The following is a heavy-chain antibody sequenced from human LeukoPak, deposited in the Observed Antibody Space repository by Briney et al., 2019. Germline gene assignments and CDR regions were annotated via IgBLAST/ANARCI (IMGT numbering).Heavy chain of an antibody. CDR3: ARTQAYCSGGSCYPLNWFDP. J-gene: IGHJ5*02. CDR1: GYTFTSYG. D-gene: IGHD2-15*01. CDR2: ISAYNGNT. Sequence: GASVKVSCKASGYTFTSYGISWVRQAPGQGLEWMGWISAYNGNTNYAQKLQGRVTMTTDTSTSTAYMELRSLRSDDTAVYYCARTQAYCSGGSCYPLNWFDPWGQGTLVTVSS. V-gene: IGHV1-18*01.